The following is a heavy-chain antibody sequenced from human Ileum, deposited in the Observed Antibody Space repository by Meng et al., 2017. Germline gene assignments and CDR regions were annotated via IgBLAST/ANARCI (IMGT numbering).Heavy chain of an antibody. J-gene: IGHJ3*02. CDR2: IYGGGST. CDR3: ARGGMRNGLTTMAFDI. Sequence: GESLKISCAASGFTVSSNSMSWVRQAPGKGLEWVSIIYGGGSTYYADSVEGRFTISGQNSENTVYLQMNRLRTDDTAVYYCARGGMRNGLTTMAFDIWGQGTMVTVSS. CDR1: GFTVSSNS. D-gene: IGHD5-18*01. V-gene: IGHV3-53*04.